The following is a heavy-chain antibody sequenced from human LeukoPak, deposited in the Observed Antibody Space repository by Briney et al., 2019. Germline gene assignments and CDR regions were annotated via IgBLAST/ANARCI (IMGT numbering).Heavy chain of an antibody. D-gene: IGHD3-10*01. CDR2: IYYDGSGS. CDR1: GFTFNSYG. Sequence: GRSLRLSCAASGFTFNSYGMHWVRQAPGKGLEWVAVIYYDGSGSYYGDSVKGRFTIFRDNSKNKLYLKMNSLRAEDTAVYYCARYYGSGRGYYGLDVWGQGTTVTVSS. V-gene: IGHV3-33*01. J-gene: IGHJ6*02. CDR3: ARYYGSGRGYYGLDV.